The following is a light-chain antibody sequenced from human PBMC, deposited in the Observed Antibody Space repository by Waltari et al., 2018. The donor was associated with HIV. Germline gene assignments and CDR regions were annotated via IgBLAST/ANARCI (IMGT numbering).Light chain of an antibody. Sequence: MTQSPDSLAVSLGERATINCKSSQSVLYSSNNKNYLAWYQQKPGQPPKLLIYWASTRESGVPDRFSGSGSGTDFTLTISSLQAEDVAVYYCQQYYDTPFTFGPGTKVDIK. CDR2: WAS. V-gene: IGKV4-1*01. CDR3: QQYYDTPFT. CDR1: QSVLYSSNNKNY. J-gene: IGKJ3*01.